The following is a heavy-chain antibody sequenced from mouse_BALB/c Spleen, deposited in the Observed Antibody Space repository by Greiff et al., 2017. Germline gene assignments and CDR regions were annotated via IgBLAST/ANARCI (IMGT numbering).Heavy chain of an antibody. CDR1: GFSLTSYG. CDR2: IWAGGST. Sequence: QVQLQESGPGLVAPSQSLSITCTVSGFSLTSYGVHWVRQPPGKGLEWLGVIWAGGSTNYNSALMSRLSISKDNSKSQVFLKMNSLQTDDTAMYYCARERGSHAMDYGGQGTSVTVSS. CDR3: ARERGSHAMDY. V-gene: IGHV2-9*02. J-gene: IGHJ4*01.